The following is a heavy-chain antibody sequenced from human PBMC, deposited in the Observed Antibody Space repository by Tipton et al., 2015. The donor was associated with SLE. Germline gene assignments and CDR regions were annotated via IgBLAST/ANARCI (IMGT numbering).Heavy chain of an antibody. CDR1: GGSISSSNW. CDR3: ARSLGVAGTPYYFDY. J-gene: IGHJ4*02. Sequence: TLSLTCAVSGGSISSSNWWSWVRQPPGKGLEWIGSIYYSGSTYYNPSLKSRVTISVDTSKNQFSLKLSSVTAADTAVYYCARSLGVAGTPYYFDYWGQGTLVTVSS. CDR2: IYYSGST. V-gene: IGHV4-4*02. D-gene: IGHD6-19*01.